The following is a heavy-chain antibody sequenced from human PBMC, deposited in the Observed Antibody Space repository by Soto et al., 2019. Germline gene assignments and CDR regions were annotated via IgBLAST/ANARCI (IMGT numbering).Heavy chain of an antibody. CDR2: IHPSGQPI. Sequence: DVQLVESGGGLVQPGGSLRLSCAVSGFTFSSSEMYWVRQAPGKGLEWISYIHPSGQPIFYADSVKGRFTISRDDSKSIAYLQMNRLQSEDTAVYYCARDVASYDYGDFYGMDVWGQGTTVIVSS. J-gene: IGHJ6*02. CDR3: ARDVASYDYGDFYGMDV. V-gene: IGHV3-48*03. D-gene: IGHD4-17*01. CDR1: GFTFSSSE.